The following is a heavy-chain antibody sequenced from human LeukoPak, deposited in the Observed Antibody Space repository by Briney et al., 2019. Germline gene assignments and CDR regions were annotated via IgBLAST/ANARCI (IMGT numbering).Heavy chain of an antibody. CDR3: EKDRGGRGYSYGYGGNFDY. J-gene: IGHJ4*02. D-gene: IGHD5-18*01. Sequence: GGSLRLSCAASGFTFSSYGMHWVRQAPGKGLEWVAVISYDGSNKYYADSVKGRFTISRDNSKNTLYLQMNSLRAEDTAVYYCEKDRGGRGYSYGYGGNFDYWGQGTLVTVSS. V-gene: IGHV3-30*18. CDR2: ISYDGSNK. CDR1: GFTFSSYG.